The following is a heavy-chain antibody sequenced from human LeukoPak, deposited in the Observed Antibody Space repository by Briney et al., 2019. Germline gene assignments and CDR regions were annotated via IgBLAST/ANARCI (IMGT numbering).Heavy chain of an antibody. CDR2: INPYSGGT. Sequence: ASVKVSCKASGYTFSDYYIHWVRKAPGQGLERMGWINPYSGGTNYAQKFQGRVTMTWDTSINTTFMELSRLRSDDTAVYYCARRIAVAGSPVYYFDYWGQGTLVTVSS. V-gene: IGHV1-2*02. D-gene: IGHD6-19*01. CDR1: GYTFSDYY. CDR3: ARRIAVAGSPVYYFDY. J-gene: IGHJ4*02.